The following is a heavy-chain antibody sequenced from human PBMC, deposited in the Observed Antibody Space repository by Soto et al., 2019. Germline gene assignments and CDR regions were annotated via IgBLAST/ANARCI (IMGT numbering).Heavy chain of an antibody. CDR1: GGTFSSYA. CDR3: ARSQGSSTSLEIYYYYYYGMDV. CDR2: IIPISGTA. D-gene: IGHD2-2*01. Sequence: QVQLVQSGAEVKKPGSSVKVSCKASGGTFSSYAISWVRQAPGQGLEWMGGIIPISGTANYAQKFQGGVRITADESTSTAYMELSSLRSEDTAVYYCARSQGSSTSLEIYYYYYYGMDVWGQGTTVTVSS. V-gene: IGHV1-69*01. J-gene: IGHJ6*02.